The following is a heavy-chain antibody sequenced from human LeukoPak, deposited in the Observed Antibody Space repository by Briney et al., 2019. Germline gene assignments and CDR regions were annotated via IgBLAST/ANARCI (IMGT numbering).Heavy chain of an antibody. V-gene: IGHV3-30*04. Sequence: GGSLRLSCAASGFTFSSYAMHWVRQAPGKGLEWVAVISYDGSNKYYADSVKGRFTISRDNSKNTLYLQMNSLRAEDTAVYYCARDPPSRSSGWLDYWGQGTLVTVSS. CDR1: GFTFSSYA. CDR3: ARDPPSRSSGWLDY. CDR2: ISYDGSNK. D-gene: IGHD6-19*01. J-gene: IGHJ4*02.